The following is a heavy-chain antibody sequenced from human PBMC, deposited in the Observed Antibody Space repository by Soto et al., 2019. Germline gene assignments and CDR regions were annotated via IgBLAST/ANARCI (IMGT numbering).Heavy chain of an antibody. V-gene: IGHV1-46*01. CDR3: ARNLAACDH. CDR1: GYTFTHYY. CDR2: INLASGRT. Sequence: QVQLVQSGAEVKKPGASVNRSCRTSGYTFTHYYIHWVRQAAGQGLEWLAMINLASGRTNYAQDFLRRVTLTIDTSTTTIYTELSGLRAEDTAIFCWARNLAACDHWGQGPLVTVSS. J-gene: IGHJ4*02. D-gene: IGHD6-25*01.